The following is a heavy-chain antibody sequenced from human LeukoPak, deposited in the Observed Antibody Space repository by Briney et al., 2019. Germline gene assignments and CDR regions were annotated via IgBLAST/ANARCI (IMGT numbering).Heavy chain of an antibody. J-gene: IGHJ3*02. Sequence: KASETLSLTXTVSGGSISSYYWSWIRQPPGKGLEWIGYIYYSGSTNYNPSLKSRVTISVDTSKNQFSLKLSSVTAADTAVYYCARDPTPGIWGQGTMVTVSS. V-gene: IGHV4-59*01. CDR2: IYYSGST. CDR3: ARDPTPGI. CDR1: GGSISSYY.